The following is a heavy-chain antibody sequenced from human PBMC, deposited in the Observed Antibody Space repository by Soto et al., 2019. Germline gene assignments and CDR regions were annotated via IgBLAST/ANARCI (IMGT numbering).Heavy chain of an antibody. D-gene: IGHD6-19*01. CDR1: GGTFSSYA. CDR3: ARDPNSSGWERRPSWFDP. Sequence: GASVNVSCKASGGTFSSYAISWVRQAPGQGLEWMGGIIPIFGTANYAQKFQGRATITADESTSTAYMELSSLRSEDTAVYYCARDPNSSGWERRPSWFDPWGQGTLVT. V-gene: IGHV1-69*13. CDR2: IIPIFGTA. J-gene: IGHJ5*02.